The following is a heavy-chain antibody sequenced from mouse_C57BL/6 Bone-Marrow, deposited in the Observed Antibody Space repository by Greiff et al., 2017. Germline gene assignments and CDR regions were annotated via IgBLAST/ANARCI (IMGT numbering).Heavy chain of an antibody. Sequence: QVQLQQSDAELVKPGASVKISCKASGYTFTDYTIHWMKQRPEQGLEWIGYIYPRDGSTKYNEKFKGKATVTADKSSSTAYMQLNNLTSEDSAVYFCERDGTTVVAHRDYWGQGATLTVSA. J-gene: IGHJ2*01. CDR3: ERDGTTVVAHRDY. V-gene: IGHV1-78*01. D-gene: IGHD1-1*01. CDR1: GYTFTDYT. CDR2: IYPRDGST.